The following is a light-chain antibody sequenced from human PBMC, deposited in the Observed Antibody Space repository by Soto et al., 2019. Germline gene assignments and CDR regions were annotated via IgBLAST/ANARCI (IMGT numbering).Light chain of an antibody. CDR2: AVN. Sequence: QSALTQPPSVSGSPGQSVTISSTQTTTDIENYDIVSSYPQPPDTATTLIIYAVNNRPSGAPDRFSGSTSGNAASLTISGLQAEDETDYFCSLYSSNGSLIFGPGTKVTVL. V-gene: IGLV2-18*01. CDR1: TTDIENYDI. CDR3: SLYSSNGSLI. J-gene: IGLJ1*01.